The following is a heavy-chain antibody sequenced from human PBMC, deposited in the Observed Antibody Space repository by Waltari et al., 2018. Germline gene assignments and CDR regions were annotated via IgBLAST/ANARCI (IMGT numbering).Heavy chain of an antibody. V-gene: IGHV3-66*01. Sequence: EVQLVESGGGLVKPGGYLRLSCAASGFAARGNYVSWGRQAPGKGLQWVSVIYSGGSTYYADSVKGRFTISRDNSKNTLYLEMNNLRPEDTAVYYCARGLVTYTSNWFGLDYWGQGTLVTVSS. CDR3: ARGLVTYTSNWFGLDY. CDR2: IYSGGST. D-gene: IGHD6-13*01. CDR1: GFAARGNY. J-gene: IGHJ4*02.